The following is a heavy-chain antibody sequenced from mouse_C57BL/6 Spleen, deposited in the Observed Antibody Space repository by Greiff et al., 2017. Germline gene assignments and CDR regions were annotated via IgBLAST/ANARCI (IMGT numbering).Heavy chain of an antibody. Sequence: QVQLQQPGAELVRPGSSVKLSCKASGYTFTSYWMHWVKQRPIQGLEWIGNIDPSDSETHYNQKFKDKATLTVDKSSSTAYMQLSRLTSEDSAVYCCARGGEDYYGSSYGRYWYFDVWGTGTSVTVSS. CDR3: ARGGEDYYGSSYGRYWYFDV. CDR2: IDPSDSET. V-gene: IGHV1-52*01. D-gene: IGHD1-1*01. J-gene: IGHJ1*03. CDR1: GYTFTSYW.